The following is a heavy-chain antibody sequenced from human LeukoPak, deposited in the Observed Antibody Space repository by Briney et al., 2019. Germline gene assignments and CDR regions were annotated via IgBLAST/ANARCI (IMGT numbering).Heavy chain of an antibody. J-gene: IGHJ4*02. V-gene: IGHV3-48*04. CDR3: ARAGDSSDFDY. CDR1: GFTFSSYS. Sequence: PGGSLRLSCAASGFTFSSYSMNWVRQAPGKGLEWVSYISSSGSTIYYADSVKGRFTISRDNAKNSLYLQMNSLRAEDTAVYYCARAGDSSDFDYWGQGTLVTVSS. CDR2: ISSSGSTI. D-gene: IGHD3-22*01.